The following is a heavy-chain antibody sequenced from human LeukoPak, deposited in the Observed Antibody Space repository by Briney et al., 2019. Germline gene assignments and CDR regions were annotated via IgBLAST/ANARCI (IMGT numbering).Heavy chain of an antibody. CDR1: GGSISSYY. CDR2: IYYSGST. J-gene: IGHJ4*02. D-gene: IGHD5-24*01. CDR3: ARQHTGREDGTRGYFDY. V-gene: IGHV4-59*08. Sequence: SETLSLTCTVSGGSISSYYWSWIRQPPGKGLEWIGYIYYSGSTNYNPSLKSRITISVDTSKNQFSLKLSSVTAADTAVYYCARQHTGREDGTRGYFDYWGQGTLVTVSS.